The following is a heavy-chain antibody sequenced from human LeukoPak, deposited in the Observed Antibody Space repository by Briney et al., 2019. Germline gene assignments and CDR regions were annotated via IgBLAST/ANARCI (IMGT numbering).Heavy chain of an antibody. D-gene: IGHD6-13*01. Sequence: SETLSLTCTVSGGSISSYYWSWIRQPPGKGLEWIGYIYYSGSTNYNPSLKSRVTISVDTSKNQFSLKLSSVTAADTAVYYCARLPLAAAGRGYYYYYGMDVWGQGTTVTVSS. CDR2: IYYSGST. V-gene: IGHV4-59*08. J-gene: IGHJ6*02. CDR1: GGSISSYY. CDR3: ARLPLAAAGRGYYYYYGMDV.